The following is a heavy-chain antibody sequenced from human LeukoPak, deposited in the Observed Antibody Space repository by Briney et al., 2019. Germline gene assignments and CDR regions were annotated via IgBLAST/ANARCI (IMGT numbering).Heavy chain of an antibody. D-gene: IGHD3-10*02. Sequence: GGSLRLSCATSGFTFDDYGMSWVRQAPGKGLEWVSGINWNGGSTGYAFPVKGRFTISRDNAKNSLYLQMNSLRAEDTAVYYCAELGITMIGGVWGKGTTVTISS. V-gene: IGHV3-20*04. J-gene: IGHJ6*04. CDR1: GFTFDDYG. CDR2: INWNGGST. CDR3: AELGITMIGGV.